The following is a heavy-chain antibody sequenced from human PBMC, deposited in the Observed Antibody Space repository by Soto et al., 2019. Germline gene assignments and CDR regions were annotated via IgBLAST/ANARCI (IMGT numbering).Heavy chain of an antibody. CDR3: ARAQVAGVRFLEWTYYFDY. Sequence: ASVKVSCKASGGTFSSYAISWVRQAPGQGLEWMGGIIPIFGTANYAQKFQGRVTITADESTSTAYMELSSLRSEDTAVYYCARAQVAGVRFLEWTYYFDYWGQGTLVTVSS. D-gene: IGHD3-3*01. J-gene: IGHJ4*02. CDR1: GGTFSSYA. V-gene: IGHV1-69*13. CDR2: IIPIFGTA.